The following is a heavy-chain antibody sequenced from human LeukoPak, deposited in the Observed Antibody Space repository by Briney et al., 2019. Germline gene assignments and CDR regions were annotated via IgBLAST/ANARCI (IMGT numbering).Heavy chain of an antibody. Sequence: PGGSLRLSCAASGFTFDDYGMSWVRQAPGKGLEWVSGMNWNGGSTGYADSVKGRFTISRDNAKNSLYLQMNSLRAEDTALYYCARSYYDSSGYYYYRRPYYFDYWGQGTLVTVSS. CDR1: GFTFDDYG. CDR3: ARSYYDSSGYYYYRRPYYFDY. D-gene: IGHD3-22*01. CDR2: MNWNGGST. V-gene: IGHV3-20*04. J-gene: IGHJ4*02.